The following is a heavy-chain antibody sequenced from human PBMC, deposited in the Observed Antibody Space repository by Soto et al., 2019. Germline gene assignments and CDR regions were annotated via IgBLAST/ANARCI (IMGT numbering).Heavy chain of an antibody. V-gene: IGHV1-2*04. D-gene: IGHD6-19*01. Sequence: ASVKVSCKASGSTFTGYYMHWVRQAPGQGLEWMGWINPNSGGTNYAQKFQGWVTMTRDTSISTAYMELSRLRSDDTAVYYCARDAESSGWYYYYGMDVWGQGTTVTVSS. CDR1: GSTFTGYY. CDR3: ARDAESSGWYYYYGMDV. J-gene: IGHJ6*02. CDR2: INPNSGGT.